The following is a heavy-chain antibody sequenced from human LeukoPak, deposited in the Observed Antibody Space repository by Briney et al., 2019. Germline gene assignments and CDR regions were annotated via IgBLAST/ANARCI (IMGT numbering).Heavy chain of an antibody. J-gene: IGHJ5*02. V-gene: IGHV1-69*05. D-gene: IGHD3-9*01. CDR1: GGTFSSYA. CDR3: ARNGQTGSAIYRNWFDP. CDR2: IIPIFGTA. Sequence: SVKVSCKASGGTFSSYAISWVRQAPGQGLEWMGGIIPIFGTANYAQKFQGRVTITTDESTSTAYMDLSSLRSEDTAVYYCARNGQTGSAIYRNWFDPWGQETLVTVSS.